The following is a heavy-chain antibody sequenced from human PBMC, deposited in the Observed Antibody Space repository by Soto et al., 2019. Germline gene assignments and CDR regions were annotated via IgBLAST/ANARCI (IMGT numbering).Heavy chain of an antibody. Sequence: QVQLQQWGAGLLKPSETLSLTCTVNGGSLTGYYWSWIRQPPGKGLEWIGEVKDGGSTNYSPSLRGRVSISEDTSKNPFSLRLNSVTAADTAVYFCARGQEGIVATHWDQGALVTVSS. D-gene: IGHD5-12*01. V-gene: IGHV4-34*01. CDR2: VKDGGST. CDR3: ARGQEGIVATH. J-gene: IGHJ4*02. CDR1: GGSLTGYY.